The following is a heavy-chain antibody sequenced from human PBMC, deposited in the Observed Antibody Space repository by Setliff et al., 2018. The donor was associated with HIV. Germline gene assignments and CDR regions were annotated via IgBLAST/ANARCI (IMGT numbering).Heavy chain of an antibody. Sequence: PSLTCTVSGGSISSSSYYWSWIRQHPGKGLEWIGYIYYSGSTYYNPSLKSRVTISVDTSKNQFSLKLSSVTAADTAVYYCARETVVTPAGHYYYMDVWGKGTTVTVSS. CDR3: ARETVVTPAGHYYYMDV. V-gene: IGHV4-31*03. CDR1: GGSISSSSYY. D-gene: IGHD2-21*02. CDR2: IYYSGST. J-gene: IGHJ6*03.